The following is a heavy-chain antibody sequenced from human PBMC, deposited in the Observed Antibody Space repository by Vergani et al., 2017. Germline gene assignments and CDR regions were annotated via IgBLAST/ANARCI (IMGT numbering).Heavy chain of an antibody. D-gene: IGHD3-10*01. V-gene: IGHV4-34*01. J-gene: IGHJ2*01. CDR1: GGSFSGYY. Sequence: QVQLQQWGAGLLKPSETLSLTCAVYGGSFSGYYLSWIRQPPGKGLEWIGEINHSGSTNYNPYLKSRVTISVDTSKNQFSLKLSSVTAADTAVYYCARPMVRGVIGWYFDLWGRGTLVTVSS. CDR2: INHSGST. CDR3: ARPMVRGVIGWYFDL.